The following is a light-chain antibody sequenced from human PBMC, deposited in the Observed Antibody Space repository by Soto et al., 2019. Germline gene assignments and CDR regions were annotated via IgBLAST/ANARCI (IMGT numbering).Light chain of an antibody. V-gene: IGLV2-11*01. CDR3: CSYVGWYSLI. CDR1: SSDVGGYNY. J-gene: IGLJ2*01. CDR2: DVS. Sequence: QSALTQPRSVSGSPGQSVTISCTGTSSDVGGYNYVSWYQQHPGKAPKLMIFDVSKRPSGVPDRFAGPKSGNTASLTISGLQAEDEADYYCCSYVGWYSLIFGGGTKLTVL.